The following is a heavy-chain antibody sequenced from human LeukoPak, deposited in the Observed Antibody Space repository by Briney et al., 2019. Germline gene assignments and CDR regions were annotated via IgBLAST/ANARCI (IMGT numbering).Heavy chain of an antibody. CDR3: ARDSSSFPNYFDY. CDR1: GFTVSSNY. J-gene: IGHJ4*02. CDR2: LYSDGST. D-gene: IGHD2/OR15-2a*01. V-gene: IGHV3-53*01. Sequence: GGSLRLSCVASGFTVSSNYMSWVRQDPGKGLEWVSLLYSDGSTFYADSVKGRFTISRDNSKNTLYLQMNRLRAEDTAVYYCARDSSSFPNYFDYWGQGTLVTVSS.